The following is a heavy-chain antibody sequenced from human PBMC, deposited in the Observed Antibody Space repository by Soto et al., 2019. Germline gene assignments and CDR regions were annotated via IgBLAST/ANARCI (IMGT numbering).Heavy chain of an antibody. V-gene: IGHV5-51*01. D-gene: IGHD1-20*01. CDR1: GYSFTSYW. CDR3: ARRNNWNRYGMAV. J-gene: IGHJ6*02. Sequence: PGESLKISCKGSGYSFTSYWLGWVRQMPGKGLEWMVIIYPGDSNTRYSPSFQGQVTISADKSISTAYLQWSSLKASDTAMYYCARRNNWNRYGMAVWGQGTTVTVSS. CDR2: IYPGDSNT.